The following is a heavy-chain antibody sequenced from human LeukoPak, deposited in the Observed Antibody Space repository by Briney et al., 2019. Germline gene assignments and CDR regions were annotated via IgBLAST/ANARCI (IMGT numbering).Heavy chain of an antibody. CDR1: GGSISSGGYY. CDR3: ARVKFRDSSGYYYFLDY. D-gene: IGHD3-22*01. Sequence: PSQTLSLTCTVSGGSISSGGYYWGWIRQHPGKGLEWIGYIYYSGSTYYNPALKRRVTISVDTSKNQFSLKLSSVTAADTAVYYCARVKFRDSSGYYYFLDYWGQGTLVTVSS. J-gene: IGHJ4*02. CDR2: IYYSGST. V-gene: IGHV4-31*03.